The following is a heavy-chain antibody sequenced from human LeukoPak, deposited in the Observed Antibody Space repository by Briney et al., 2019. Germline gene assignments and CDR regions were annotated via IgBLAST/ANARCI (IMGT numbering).Heavy chain of an antibody. D-gene: IGHD6-19*01. V-gene: IGHV1-2*02. CDR3: ARAAIAVAGDYHYHYMDV. J-gene: IGHJ6*03. Sequence: ASVTVSCTASGYTFTGHYMHWVRQAPGQGLEWMGWISPNSGDTDYAQRFQGRVTMTRDTSISTAYMELSRLRSDDTAVYFCARAAIAVAGDYHYHYMDVWGKGTTVTVSS. CDR1: GYTFTGHY. CDR2: ISPNSGDT.